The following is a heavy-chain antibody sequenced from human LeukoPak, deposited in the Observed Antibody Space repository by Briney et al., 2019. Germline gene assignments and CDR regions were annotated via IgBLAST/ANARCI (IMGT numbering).Heavy chain of an antibody. CDR3: ARHWGSDWYFDL. V-gene: IGHV3-21*01. Sequence: GGSLRLSCAASGFTFSSYSMNWVRQAPGKGLEWVSSISSSSSYIYYADSVKGRFTISRDNAKNSLYLQMNSLRAEDTAVYYCARHWGSDWYFDLWGRGTLVTVSS. CDR1: GFTFSSYS. D-gene: IGHD7-27*01. CDR2: ISSSSSYI. J-gene: IGHJ2*01.